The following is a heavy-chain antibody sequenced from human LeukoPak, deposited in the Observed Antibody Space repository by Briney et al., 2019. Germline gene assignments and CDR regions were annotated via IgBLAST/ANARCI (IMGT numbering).Heavy chain of an antibody. CDR1: RFTFSTYS. V-gene: IGHV3-48*04. CDR2: ISTSGSRI. CDR3: ARMNYVSSGWAAPFDS. Sequence: GGSLRLSCAASRFTFSTYSMYWVRQTPGRGLEWVSYISTSGSRIDYADSVKGRFTISRDNAKNSLYLQMNSLRAEDTAVYYCARMNYVSSGWAAPFDSWGQGTLVTVSS. D-gene: IGHD1-7*01. J-gene: IGHJ4*02.